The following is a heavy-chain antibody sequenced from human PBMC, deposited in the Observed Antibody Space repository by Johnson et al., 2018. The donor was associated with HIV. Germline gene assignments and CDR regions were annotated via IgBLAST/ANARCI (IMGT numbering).Heavy chain of an antibody. J-gene: IGHJ3*02. CDR2: ISYDGSNK. CDR1: GFTFSSYA. V-gene: IGHV3-30*14. CDR3: ARGKWLEAFDI. Sequence: VQLVESGGGVVQPGGSLRLSCAASGFTFSSYAMHWVRQAPGKGLEWVAVISYDGSNKYYADSVKGRFSISRDNSKNTVYLQMNNLRAEDTAVYYCARGKWLEAFDIWGQGTMVTVSS. D-gene: IGHD6-19*01.